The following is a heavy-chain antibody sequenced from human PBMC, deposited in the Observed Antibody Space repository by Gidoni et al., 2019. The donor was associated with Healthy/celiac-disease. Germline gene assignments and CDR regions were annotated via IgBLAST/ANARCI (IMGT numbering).Heavy chain of an antibody. J-gene: IGHJ4*02. D-gene: IGHD5-12*01. CDR1: GSASSSYG. V-gene: IGHV3-30*18. CDR3: AKDREMATRWYFDY. Sequence: QVRRVESGGGGVQPGRSRRLPCAASGSASSSYGMHGVRQAPGKGLEWVAVISYDGSNKYYADSVKGRFTISRDNSKNTLYLQMNSLRAEDTAVYYCAKDREMATRWYFDYWGQGTLVTVSS. CDR2: ISYDGSNK.